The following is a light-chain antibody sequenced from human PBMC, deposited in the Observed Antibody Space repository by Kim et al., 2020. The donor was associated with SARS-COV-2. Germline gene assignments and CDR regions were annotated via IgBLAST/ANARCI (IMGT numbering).Light chain of an antibody. V-gene: IGLV2-14*03. CDR1: SSDVGGYNY. CDR3: SSYTSSRTLV. CDR2: DVS. J-gene: IGLJ3*02. Sequence: QSALTQPASVSGSPRQSITISCTGTSSDVGGYNYVSWYQQHPGKAPKLMIYDVSNRPSGVSNRFSGSKSGNTASLTISGLQAEDEADYYCSSYTSSRTLVFGGGTQLTVL.